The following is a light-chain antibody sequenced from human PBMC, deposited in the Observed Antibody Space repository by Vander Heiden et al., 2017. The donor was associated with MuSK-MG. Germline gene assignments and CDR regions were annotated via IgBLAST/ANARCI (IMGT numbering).Light chain of an antibody. Sequence: DIQMTQSPSSLSASVGDRVTITCQASQDISNYLNWYQQKPGKAPKLLIYDASNLETGVPSRFSGSGSGTDFTFTISSLQPEDIATYYCQQEDNLSDTFGGGTKVEIK. CDR2: DAS. CDR3: QQEDNLSDT. J-gene: IGKJ4*01. V-gene: IGKV1-33*01. CDR1: QDISNY.